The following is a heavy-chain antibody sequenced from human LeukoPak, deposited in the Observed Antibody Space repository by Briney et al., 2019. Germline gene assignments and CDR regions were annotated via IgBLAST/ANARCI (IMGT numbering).Heavy chain of an antibody. Sequence: GASVKVSCKAAGYTFTSYDMHWVRQAPGQGREWMGIINPSGGSTSYAQKFQGRVTMTRDTSTSTVYMELSSLRSEDTAVYYCARAIGFLHWFDRWGQGTLVTVSS. D-gene: IGHD2/OR15-2a*01. CDR3: ARAIGFLHWFDR. CDR2: INPSGGST. V-gene: IGHV1-46*01. CDR1: GYTFTSYD. J-gene: IGHJ5*02.